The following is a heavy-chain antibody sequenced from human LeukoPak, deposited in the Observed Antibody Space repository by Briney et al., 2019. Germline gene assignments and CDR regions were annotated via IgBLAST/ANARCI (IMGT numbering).Heavy chain of an antibody. D-gene: IGHD6-19*01. V-gene: IGHV3-7*03. Sequence: GGSLRLSCAASGLTFSSYWMSWVRQAPGKGLEWVANIKQDGSEKYYVDSVKGRFTISRDNAKNSLYLQMNSLRAEDTAVYYCAVAGTELAVDYWGQGTLVTVSS. CDR2: IKQDGSEK. CDR3: AVAGTELAVDY. J-gene: IGHJ4*02. CDR1: GLTFSSYW.